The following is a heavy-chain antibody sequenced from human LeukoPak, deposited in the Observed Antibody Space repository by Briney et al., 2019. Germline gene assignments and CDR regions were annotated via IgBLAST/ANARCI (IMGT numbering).Heavy chain of an antibody. Sequence: GGSLRLSCAASGFTFSDYYMSWIRQAPGKGLEWVSYISSSSSYTNYADSVKGRFTISRDNAKNSLYLQMNSLRAEDTAVYYCARDRYDILTGYQGSNQFDPWGQGTLVTVSS. J-gene: IGHJ5*02. CDR2: ISSSSSYT. V-gene: IGHV3-11*06. D-gene: IGHD3-9*01. CDR3: ARDRYDILTGYQGSNQFDP. CDR1: GFTFSDYY.